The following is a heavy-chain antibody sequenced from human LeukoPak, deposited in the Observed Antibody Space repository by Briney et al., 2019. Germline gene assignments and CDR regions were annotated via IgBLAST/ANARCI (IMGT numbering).Heavy chain of an antibody. CDR3: ARVGTMVRGVIPHFDY. Sequence: ASVKVSCKASGYTFTSYYMHWVRQAPGQGLEWMGIISPSGGSTSYAQKFQGRVTMTRDTSTSTVYMELSSLRSEDTAVYYCARVGTMVRGVIPHFDYWGQGTLVTVSS. V-gene: IGHV1-46*01. J-gene: IGHJ4*02. CDR2: ISPSGGST. CDR1: GYTFTSYY. D-gene: IGHD3-10*01.